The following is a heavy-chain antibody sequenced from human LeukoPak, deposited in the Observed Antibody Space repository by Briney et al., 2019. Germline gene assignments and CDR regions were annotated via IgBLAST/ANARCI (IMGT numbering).Heavy chain of an antibody. Sequence: GGSLRLSCAASGFTFSSYWMHWVRQAPGKGLVWVSRINSDGSSTDYADSVKGRFTISRDNAKNTLYLQMHSQRAEDTAMYYCASPRYCTSSSCYFAYWGQGTLVTVSS. J-gene: IGHJ4*02. CDR3: ASPRYCTSSSCYFAY. V-gene: IGHV3-74*01. CDR2: INSDGSST. CDR1: GFTFSSYW. D-gene: IGHD2-2*01.